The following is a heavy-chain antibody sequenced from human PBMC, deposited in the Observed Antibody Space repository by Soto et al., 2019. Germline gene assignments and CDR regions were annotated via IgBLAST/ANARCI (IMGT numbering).Heavy chain of an antibody. V-gene: IGHV3-7*03. D-gene: IGHD2-2*01. CDR1: GFTFSSYW. J-gene: IGHJ6*02. Sequence: EVQLVESGGGLVQPGGSLRLSCAASGFTFSSYWMSWVRQAPGKGLEWVANIKQDGSEKYYVDSVKGRFTISRDNAKNSLYLQMNSLRAEDRAVYYCARDGCSSTSCSIYYYYGMDVWGQGSTVTVSS. CDR2: IKQDGSEK. CDR3: ARDGCSSTSCSIYYYYGMDV.